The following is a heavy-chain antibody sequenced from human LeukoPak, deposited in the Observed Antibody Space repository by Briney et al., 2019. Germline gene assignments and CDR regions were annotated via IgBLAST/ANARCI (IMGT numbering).Heavy chain of an antibody. CDR1: GYTFTSYG. CDR2: ISTYNGNT. V-gene: IGHV1-18*01. Sequence: GASVKVSCKTSGYTFTSYGISWVRQAPGQGLEWMGWISTYNGNTNYAQKLQGRVTMTTDTSTSTAYMELSRLRSDDTAVYYCARGGAYSKTDYYYYYYMDVWGKGTTVTVSS. D-gene: IGHD2-21*01. CDR3: ARGGAYSKTDYYYYYYMDV. J-gene: IGHJ6*03.